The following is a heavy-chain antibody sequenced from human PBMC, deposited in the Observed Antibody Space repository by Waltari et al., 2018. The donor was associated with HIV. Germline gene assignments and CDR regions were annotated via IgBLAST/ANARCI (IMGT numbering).Heavy chain of an antibody. CDR1: GGSISSYY. J-gene: IGHJ4*02. D-gene: IGHD3-3*01. CDR3: ARGTPGFLEWLFRSPTYYFDY. Sequence: QVQLQESGPGLVKPSETLSLTCTVSGGSISSYYWSWIRQPPGKGLEWIGYIYYSGSTNYNTSLKSRVTISVDTSKNQFALKLSSVTAADTAVYYCARGTPGFLEWLFRSPTYYFDYWGQGTLVTVSS. V-gene: IGHV4-59*01. CDR2: IYYSGST.